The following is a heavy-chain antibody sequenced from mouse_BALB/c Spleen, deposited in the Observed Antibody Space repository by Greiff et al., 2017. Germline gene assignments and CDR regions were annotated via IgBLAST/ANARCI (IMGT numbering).Heavy chain of an antibody. CDR3: ARDQDGAY. V-gene: IGHV2-9*02. CDR2: IWAGGST. D-gene: IGHD3-2*02. CDR1: GFSLTSYG. J-gene: IGHJ3*01. Sequence: VQLKESGPGLVAPSQSLSITCTVSGFSLTSYGVHWVRQPPGKGLEWLGVIWAGGSTNYNSALMSRLSISKDNSKSQVFLKMNSLQTDDTAMYYCARDQDGAYWGQGTLVTVSA.